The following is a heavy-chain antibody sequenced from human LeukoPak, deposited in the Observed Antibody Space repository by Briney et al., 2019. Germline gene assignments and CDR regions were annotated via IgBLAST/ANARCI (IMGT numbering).Heavy chain of an antibody. CDR3: ARDQMATIHFDY. CDR2: IYYSGST. J-gene: IGHJ4*02. Sequence: PSETLSLTCTVSGGSISSSSYYWGWIRQPPGKGLEWIGSIYYSGSTYYNPTLKSRVTISVDTSKNQFSLKLSSVTAADTAVYYCARDQMATIHFDYWGQGTLVTVSS. V-gene: IGHV4-39*02. D-gene: IGHD5-24*01. CDR1: GGSISSSSYY.